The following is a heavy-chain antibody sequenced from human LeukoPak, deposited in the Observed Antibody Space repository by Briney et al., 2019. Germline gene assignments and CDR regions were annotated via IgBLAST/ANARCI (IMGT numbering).Heavy chain of an antibody. CDR3: ATCTIDGNPYFAH. Sequence: SETLSLTCTVSGGSISSYYWSWIRQPPRKGLERLGYIYYSGSTNYNPSLKSRVTISVDTSKNQFSLKLSSVTAADTAVYDCATCTIDGNPYFAHRGPGILVTVSS. V-gene: IGHV4-59*01. J-gene: IGHJ4*02. CDR2: IYYSGST. CDR1: GGSISSYY. D-gene: IGHD4-23*01.